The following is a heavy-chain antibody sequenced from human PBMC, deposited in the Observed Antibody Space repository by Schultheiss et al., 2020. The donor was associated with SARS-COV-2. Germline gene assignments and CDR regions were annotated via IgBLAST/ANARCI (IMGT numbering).Heavy chain of an antibody. D-gene: IGHD3-10*01. J-gene: IGHJ4*02. CDR1: GFTFSSYA. V-gene: IGHV3-30*04. CDR3: ARDAGRGGFGELLYRLFPFDY. Sequence: GGSLRLSCAASGFTFSSYAMHWVRQAPGKGLEWVAVISYDGSNKYYADSVKGRFTISRDNSKNTLYLQMNSLRAEDTAVYYCARDAGRGGFGELLYRLFPFDYWGQGTLVTVSS. CDR2: ISYDGSNK.